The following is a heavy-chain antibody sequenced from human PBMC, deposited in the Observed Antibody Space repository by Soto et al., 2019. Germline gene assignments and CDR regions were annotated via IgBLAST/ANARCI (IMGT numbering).Heavy chain of an antibody. CDR3: AGGRDTMVRGVMNWFGP. Sequence: SETLSLTCAVYGGSFSGYYWSWIRQPPGKGLEWIGEINHSGSTNYNPSLKSRVTMSVDTSRSQFSLKLTSVTAMDTAVYYCAGGRDTMVRGVMNWFGPWGQGTLVTVSS. V-gene: IGHV4-34*01. D-gene: IGHD3-10*01. CDR1: GGSFSGYY. J-gene: IGHJ5*02. CDR2: INHSGST.